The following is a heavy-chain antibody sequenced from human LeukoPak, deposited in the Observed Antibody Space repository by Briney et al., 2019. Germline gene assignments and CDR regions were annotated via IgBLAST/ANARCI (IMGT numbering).Heavy chain of an antibody. J-gene: IGHJ5*02. D-gene: IGHD5-12*01. CDR3: ARENTLYSGYDYVRSLWFDP. Sequence: SETLSLTCTVSGGSISGYYWSWIRQPPGKGLEWIAYIYYSGSTNYNPSLKSRVTISVDTSKNQFSLKLSSVTAADTAVYYCARENTLYSGYDYVRSLWFDPWGQGTLVTVSS. V-gene: IGHV4-59*01. CDR2: IYYSGST. CDR1: GGSISGYY.